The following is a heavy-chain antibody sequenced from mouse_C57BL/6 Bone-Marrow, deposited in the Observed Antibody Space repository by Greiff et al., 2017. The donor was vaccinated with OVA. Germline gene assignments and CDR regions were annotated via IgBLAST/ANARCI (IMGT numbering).Heavy chain of an antibody. V-gene: IGHV1-81*01. CDR1: GYTFTSYG. CDR2: IYPRSGNT. Sequence: VQLQQSGAELARPGASVKLSCKASGYTFTSYGISWVKQRTGQGLEWIGEIYPRSGNTYYNEKFKGKATLTADKSSSTAYMELRSLTSEDSAVYFCARRGNDWFAYWGQGTLVTVSA. D-gene: IGHD1-1*02. CDR3: ARRGNDWFAY. J-gene: IGHJ3*01.